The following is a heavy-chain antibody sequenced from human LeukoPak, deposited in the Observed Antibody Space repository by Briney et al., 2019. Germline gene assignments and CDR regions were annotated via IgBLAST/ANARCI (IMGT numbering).Heavy chain of an antibody. V-gene: IGHV4-59*01. J-gene: IGHJ4*02. D-gene: IGHD1-26*01. CDR1: GGAISSYY. CDR3: ARDRGGAAPDY. Sequence: SETLSLTCTVSGGAISSYYWSWIRQPPGKGLEWIGYIYYSGSTNYNPSLKSRVTISVDTSKNQFSLKLSSVTAADTAVYYCARDRGGAAPDYWGQGTLVTVSS. CDR2: IYYSGST.